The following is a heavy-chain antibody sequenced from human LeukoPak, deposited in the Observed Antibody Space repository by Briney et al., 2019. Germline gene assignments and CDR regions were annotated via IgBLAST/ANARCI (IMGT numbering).Heavy chain of an antibody. CDR3: ARELLWFGGLDP. V-gene: IGHV4-59*12. CDR2: IYYSGST. D-gene: IGHD3-10*01. Sequence: SETLSLTCTVSGGSISSYYWSWIRQPPGKGLEWIGYIYYSGSTNYNPSLKSRVTMSVDTSKNQFSLKLSSVTAADTAVYYCARELLWFGGLDPWGQGTLVTVSS. CDR1: GGSISSYY. J-gene: IGHJ5*02.